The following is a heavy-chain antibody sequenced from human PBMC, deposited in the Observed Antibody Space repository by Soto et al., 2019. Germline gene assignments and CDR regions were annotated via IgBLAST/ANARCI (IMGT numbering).Heavy chain of an antibody. Sequence: PGGSLRLSCAASGFSFSDYYMSWIRQAPGKGLEWVSYIDFTSNSIYYADSVKGRLTISRDNAKNSLYLQMNSLRDEDTAVYYCARDAGYSYGPFDYWGQGTLVTVSS. CDR1: GFSFSDYY. CDR2: IDFTSNSI. D-gene: IGHD5-18*01. J-gene: IGHJ4*02. CDR3: ARDAGYSYGPFDY. V-gene: IGHV3-11*04.